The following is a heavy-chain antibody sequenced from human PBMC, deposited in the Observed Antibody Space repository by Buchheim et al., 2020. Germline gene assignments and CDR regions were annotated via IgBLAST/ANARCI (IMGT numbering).Heavy chain of an antibody. V-gene: IGHV3-23*01. CDR1: GFTFDNFA. Sequence: EVQLLESGGGLVKPGGSLRLSCVASGFTFDNFAMAWVRQAPGKGLEWGSVISGRGGTTHYADSLKGRFTISRDNFKNTPSLQMNSLRAEDTAVYYCAKGPGGADYGESFYYYGMDVWGQGTT. D-gene: IGHD4-17*01. CDR3: AKGPGGADYGESFYYYGMDV. CDR2: ISGRGGTT. J-gene: IGHJ6*02.